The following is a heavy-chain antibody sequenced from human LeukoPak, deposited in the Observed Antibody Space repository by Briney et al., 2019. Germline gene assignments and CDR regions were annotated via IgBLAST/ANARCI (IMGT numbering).Heavy chain of an antibody. CDR3: ARDEMKVGSGGATSSYYYLYYMDV. CDR1: GASVSSYY. Sequence: PSETLSLTCTVSGASVSSYYWSWIRQPAGQWLELIGRIYTTGSTNYNPSLKSRVTISVDKSKNQFSLKPKSVTPAATASYYCARDEMKVGSGGATSSYYYLYYMDVWGKGTTVTVSS. J-gene: IGHJ6*03. V-gene: IGHV4-4*07. D-gene: IGHD5-24*01. CDR2: IYTTGST.